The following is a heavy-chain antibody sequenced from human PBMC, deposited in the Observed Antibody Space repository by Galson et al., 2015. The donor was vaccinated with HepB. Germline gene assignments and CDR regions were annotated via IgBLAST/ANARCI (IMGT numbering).Heavy chain of an antibody. J-gene: IGHJ4*02. D-gene: IGHD2-21*01. CDR2: ISSDGSKN. Sequence: SLRLSCAASGFTFRTYTFHWFRQAPGKGLEWVALISSDGSKNNYADSARGRFTISRDNSRNTVYLQMSSLRPEDTAVYYCARAENGGGGECWLVGFWGLGTLVTVSS. V-gene: IGHV3-30*04. CDR3: ARAENGGGGECWLVGF. CDR1: GFTFRTYT.